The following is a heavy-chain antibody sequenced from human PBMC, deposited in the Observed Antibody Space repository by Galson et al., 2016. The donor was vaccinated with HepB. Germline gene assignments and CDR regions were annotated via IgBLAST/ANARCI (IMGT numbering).Heavy chain of an antibody. V-gene: IGHV4-59*01. D-gene: IGHD4-17*01. CDR1: GGSISSYY. J-gene: IGHJ4*02. CDR3: ARSARDGDPLFDY. Sequence: ETLSLTCTVSGGSISSYYWSWIRQPPGKGLEWIGNMYYSGSTTYNPSLKSRITISVDTSKNQFSLKLSSVTAADTAVYYCARSARDGDPLFDYWGQGTLVTVSS. CDR2: MYYSGST.